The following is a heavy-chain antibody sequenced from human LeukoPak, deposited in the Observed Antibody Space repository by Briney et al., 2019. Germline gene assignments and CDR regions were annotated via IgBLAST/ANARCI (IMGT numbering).Heavy chain of an antibody. CDR3: ARDRGSGWYNPYFDY. CDR2: ISAYNGNT. CDR1: GYTFTSYG. D-gene: IGHD6-19*01. Sequence: ASVKVSFKASGYTFTSYGISWVRQAPGQGLEWMGWISAYNGNTNYAQKLQGRVTMTTDTSTSTAYMELRSLRSDDTAVYYCARDRGSGWYNPYFDYWGQGTLVTVSS. J-gene: IGHJ4*02. V-gene: IGHV1-18*01.